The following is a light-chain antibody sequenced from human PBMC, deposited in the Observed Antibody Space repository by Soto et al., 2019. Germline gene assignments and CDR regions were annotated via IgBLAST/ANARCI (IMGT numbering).Light chain of an antibody. Sequence: QSALIQPAPVSGSPGQSITISCTGTTSDVGGYNHVSWFQQHPGKVPKLMIYDVNNRPSGVSNRFSGSKSGNTASLTISGLQAEDEADYYCSSYTNTNTLVFGGGTKLTVL. CDR2: DVN. CDR3: SSYTNTNTLV. V-gene: IGLV2-14*01. J-gene: IGLJ2*01. CDR1: TSDVGGYNH.